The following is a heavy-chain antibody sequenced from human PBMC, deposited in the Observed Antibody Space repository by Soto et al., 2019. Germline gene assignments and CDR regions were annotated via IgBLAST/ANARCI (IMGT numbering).Heavy chain of an antibody. CDR1: GDSISSSY. J-gene: IGHJ4*02. V-gene: IGHV4-59*01. CDR3: ARDWVYHGMDC. D-gene: IGHD2-2*01. Sequence: QVQLQESGPGLVQPSGTLSLTCTVSGDSISSSYWSWIRQPPGKGLEWIGYIYGSGTTHYNPSLESRVTISQDTSTNQFSLKLGSVTAADTAVYFCARDWVYHGMDCWGQGILVTVSS. CDR2: IYGSGTT.